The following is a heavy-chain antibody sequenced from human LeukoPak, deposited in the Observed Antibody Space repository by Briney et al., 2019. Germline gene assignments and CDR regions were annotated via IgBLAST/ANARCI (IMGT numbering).Heavy chain of an antibody. D-gene: IGHD6-19*01. V-gene: IGHV3-66*01. Sequence: GGSLRLSCAASGITVSSNHMTWVRQAPGKGLAWVSVTYSGGSTYYADSVKGRFTISRDNSKNTLYLQMNSLRTEDTAVYYCARDQSLYSSGWGRFDPWGQGTLVTVSS. CDR1: GITVSSNH. J-gene: IGHJ5*02. CDR3: ARDQSLYSSGWGRFDP. CDR2: TYSGGST.